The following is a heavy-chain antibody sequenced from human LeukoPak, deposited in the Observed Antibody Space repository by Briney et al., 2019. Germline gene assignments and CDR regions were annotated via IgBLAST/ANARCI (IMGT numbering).Heavy chain of an antibody. V-gene: IGHV3-53*01. CDR2: IYSGGST. D-gene: IGHD2-2*01. J-gene: IGHJ6*02. CDR1: GFTVSSNY. CDR3: VIYCSSTTCKAYGMDV. Sequence: GGSLRLSCAASGFTVSSNYMSWVRQAPGKGLEWVSVIYSGGSTYYADSVKGRFTISRDNSKNTLYLQMNSLRAEDTAVYYCVIYCSSTTCKAYGMDVWGQGTTVTVSS.